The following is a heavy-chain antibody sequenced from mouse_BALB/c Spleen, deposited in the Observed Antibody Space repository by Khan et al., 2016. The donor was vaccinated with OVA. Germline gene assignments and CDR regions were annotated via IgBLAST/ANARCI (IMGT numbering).Heavy chain of an antibody. CDR3: ARGYFGNYDFAY. CDR1: GYTFTNYW. D-gene: IGHD2-1*01. J-gene: IGHJ3*01. Sequence: QVQLQQSGAELAKPGASVKLSCRTSGYTFTNYWIQWVKQRPGQGLGWIGEIFPGPGTTYYNKNFKGKATLTIDTSSSTAYMLLSSLTSEDSAVYFCARGYFGNYDFAYWGQGTLVTVSA. CDR2: IFPGPGTT. V-gene: IGHV1S132*01.